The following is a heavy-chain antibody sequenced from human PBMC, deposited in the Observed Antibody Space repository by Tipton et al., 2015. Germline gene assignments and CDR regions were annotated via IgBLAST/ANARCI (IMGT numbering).Heavy chain of an antibody. Sequence: TLSLTCNVSADSTDSISKYYWTWIRQPPGKELQWIGYIRYTGITNYNPSLKSRVTISVDTSKTQFSLKVSSVTAADTAMYYCVRARGRHGGLFDSWGQGTLVIVSS. D-gene: IGHD4-23*01. J-gene: IGHJ4*02. CDR3: VRARGRHGGLFDS. CDR2: IRYTGIT. V-gene: IGHV4-59*01. CDR1: ADSTDSISKYY.